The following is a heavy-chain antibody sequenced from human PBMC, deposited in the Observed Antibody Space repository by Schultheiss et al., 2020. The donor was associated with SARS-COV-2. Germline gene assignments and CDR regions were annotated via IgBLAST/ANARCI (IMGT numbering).Heavy chain of an antibody. Sequence: SGPTLVKPTQTLTLTCTFSGFSLSTSGVGVGWIRQPPGKGLEWIGSIYHSGSTYYNPSLKSRVTISVDTSKNQFSLKLRSVTDADTALYYCARGSSHTRIAAAESDFDYWGQGTLVTVSS. CDR3: ARGSSHTRIAAAESDFDY. CDR2: IYHSGST. J-gene: IGHJ4*02. V-gene: IGHV4-39*07. CDR1: GFSLSTSGV. D-gene: IGHD6-13*01.